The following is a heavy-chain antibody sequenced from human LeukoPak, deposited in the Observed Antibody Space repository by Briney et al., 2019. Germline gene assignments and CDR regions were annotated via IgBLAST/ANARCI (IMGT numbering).Heavy chain of an antibody. CDR2: IWYDGSNK. J-gene: IGHJ4*02. D-gene: IGHD6-13*01. V-gene: IGHV3-33*01. CDR3: ARDPAAGYSSYYFDY. CDR1: GFIFSCYG. Sequence: GRFLRRSCAASGFIFSCYGMYWVGQAAGKGLEWVAVIWYDGSNKYYADSVKGRFTISRDNSKNTLYLQMNSLRAEDTAVYYCARDPAAGYSSYYFDYWGQGTLVTVSS.